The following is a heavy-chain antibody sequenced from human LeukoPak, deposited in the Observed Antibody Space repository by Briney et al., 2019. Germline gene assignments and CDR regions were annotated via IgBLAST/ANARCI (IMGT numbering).Heavy chain of an antibody. D-gene: IGHD3-22*01. Sequence: GASVKVSCKTSGYTFTDYNLHWVRQAPGQRLEWMGIIKPSGGDTSYAQKFQGRVTMTRDTSTSTVYMELSSLRSEDTAVYYCARGVHKFYYDRSGYQPYAFDIWGQGTMVTISS. CDR3: ARGVHKFYYDRSGYQPYAFDI. V-gene: IGHV1-46*01. CDR1: GYTFTDYN. J-gene: IGHJ3*02. CDR2: IKPSGGDT.